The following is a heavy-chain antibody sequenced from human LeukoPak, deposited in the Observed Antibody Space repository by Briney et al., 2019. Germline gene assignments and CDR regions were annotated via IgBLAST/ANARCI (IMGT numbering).Heavy chain of an antibody. V-gene: IGHV2-5*01. Sequence: SGPTLVKPTQTLTLTCTFSGFSLSTSGVGVGWIRQPPGKALEWLALIYWNDDKRYSPSLKSRLTITKDTSKNQVVLTMTNMDPVDTATYYCAHHRYEMITFGGVIANFDYWGQGTLVTVSS. CDR1: GFSLSTSGVG. D-gene: IGHD3-16*02. CDR2: IYWNDDK. J-gene: IGHJ4*02. CDR3: AHHRYEMITFGGVIANFDY.